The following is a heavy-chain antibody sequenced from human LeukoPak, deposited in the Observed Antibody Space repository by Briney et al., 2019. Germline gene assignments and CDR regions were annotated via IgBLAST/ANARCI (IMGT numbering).Heavy chain of an antibody. D-gene: IGHD4-23*01. V-gene: IGHV1-2*06. Sequence: ASVKVSCKASGYTFTGYYMHWVRQAPGQGLEWMGRINPNSGGTNYAQKFQGRFTMTRDTSISTAYMELSRPRSEDTAVYYCARVTTVVTPYPTWHYGMDVWAQGTTVTVSS. CDR2: INPNSGGT. CDR3: ARVTTVVTPYPTWHYGMDV. CDR1: GYTFTGYY. J-gene: IGHJ6*02.